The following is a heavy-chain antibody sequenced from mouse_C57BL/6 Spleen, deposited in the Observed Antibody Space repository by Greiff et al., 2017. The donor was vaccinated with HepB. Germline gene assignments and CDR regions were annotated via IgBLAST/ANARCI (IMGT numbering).Heavy chain of an antibody. V-gene: IGHV1-7*01. CDR3: ASPYDYDEGWFAY. CDR1: GYTFTSYW. CDR2: INPSSGYT. D-gene: IGHD2-4*01. Sequence: QVQLKQSGAELAKPGASVKLSCKASGYTFTSYWMHWVKQRPGQGLEWIGYINPSSGYTKYNQKFKDKATLTADKSSSTAYMQLSSLTYEDSAVYYCASPYDYDEGWFAYWGQGTLVTVSA. J-gene: IGHJ3*01.